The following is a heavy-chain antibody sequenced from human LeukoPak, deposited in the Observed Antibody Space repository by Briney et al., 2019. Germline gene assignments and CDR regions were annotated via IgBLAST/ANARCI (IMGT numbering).Heavy chain of an antibody. CDR1: GFTFSSYG. V-gene: IGHV3-33*01. CDR3: ARDGRNYDFKLDY. J-gene: IGHJ4*02. D-gene: IGHD1-7*01. Sequence: PGRSLRLSCAASGFTFSSYGMHWVRQAPGKGLEWVAVMWYDESHKYYADSAKGRFTISRDNSKSTLYLQMNSLRAEDTAVYFCARDGRNYDFKLDYWGQGTLVTVSS. CDR2: MWYDESHK.